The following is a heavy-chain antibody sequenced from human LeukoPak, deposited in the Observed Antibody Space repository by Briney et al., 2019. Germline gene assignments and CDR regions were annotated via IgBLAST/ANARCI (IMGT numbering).Heavy chain of an antibody. CDR3: ARDGMVGATFDY. Sequence: GSLRLSCAASGFTFSSYSMNWVRQAPGKGLEWVSSISSSSSYIYYADSVKGRFTISRDNAKNSLYLQMNSLRAEDTAVYYCARDGMVGATFDYWGQGTLVTVSS. J-gene: IGHJ4*02. D-gene: IGHD1-26*01. CDR2: ISSSSSYI. V-gene: IGHV3-21*01. CDR1: GFTFSSYS.